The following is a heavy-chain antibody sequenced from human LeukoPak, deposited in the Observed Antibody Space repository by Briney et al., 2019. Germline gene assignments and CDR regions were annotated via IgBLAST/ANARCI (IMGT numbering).Heavy chain of an antibody. D-gene: IGHD2-15*01. CDR1: GYTFTIYD. Sequence: ASVTVSCNASGYTFTIYDINWVRQAPGQGLEWMGWMNPNSGNTGYAQKFQGRVTMTRNTSISTAYMELSSLRSEDTAVYYCARGYCSGGSCYSYYYYYMDVWGKGTTVTVSS. J-gene: IGHJ6*03. CDR3: ARGYCSGGSCYSYYYYYMDV. V-gene: IGHV1-8*01. CDR2: MNPNSGNT.